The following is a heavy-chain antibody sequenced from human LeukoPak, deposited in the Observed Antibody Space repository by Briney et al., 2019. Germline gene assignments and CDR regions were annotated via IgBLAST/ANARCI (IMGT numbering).Heavy chain of an antibody. J-gene: IGHJ4*02. V-gene: IGHV3-53*01. D-gene: IGHD3-9*01. Sequence: PGGSLRLSCAASGFTFSSYMSWVRQAPGKGLEWVSGIFRGDATRYAESVKGRFTISRDNSKNMVYLQMNSLRAEDTAVYYCASGELRYFDWARAYFDFWGQGILVVVSS. CDR2: IFRGDAT. CDR3: ASGELRYFDWARAYFDF. CDR1: GFTFSSY.